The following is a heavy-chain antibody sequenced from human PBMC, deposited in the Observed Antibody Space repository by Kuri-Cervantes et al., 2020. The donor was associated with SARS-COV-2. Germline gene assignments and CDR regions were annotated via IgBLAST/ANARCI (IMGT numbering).Heavy chain of an antibody. J-gene: IGHJ4*02. D-gene: IGHD3-16*01. CDR2: ISGSGGST. Sequence: GESLKISCAASGFTFSSYWMSWVRQAPGKGLEWVSAISGSGGSTYYGDSVKGRFTISRDNSKNTLYLQMNSLRAEDTAVYYCARVWARDYTLDYWGQGTLVTVSS. CDR3: ARVWARDYTLDY. V-gene: IGHV3-23*01. CDR1: GFTFSSYW.